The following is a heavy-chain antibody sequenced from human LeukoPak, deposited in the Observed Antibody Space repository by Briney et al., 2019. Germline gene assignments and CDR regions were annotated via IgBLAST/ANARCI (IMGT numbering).Heavy chain of an antibody. CDR1: GFTFSDYW. CDR2: INTDGSRT. V-gene: IGHV3-74*01. J-gene: IGHJ4*02. CDR3: AKGGGSSWFYYFDY. Sequence: PGGSLRLSCAASGFTFSDYWMHWVRQAPGKGLVWVSLINTDGSRTSYADSVKGRFTISRDSAKNTLYLQMNSLRAEDTAVYYCAKGGGSSWFYYFDYWGQGTLVTVSS. D-gene: IGHD6-13*01.